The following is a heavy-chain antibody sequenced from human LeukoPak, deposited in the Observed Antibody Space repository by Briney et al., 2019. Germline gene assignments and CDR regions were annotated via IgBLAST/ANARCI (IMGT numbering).Heavy chain of an antibody. J-gene: IGHJ4*02. V-gene: IGHV3-30*14. CDR2: ISYDGSNR. Sequence: PGGSLRLSCAASGFTFSTYAMHWVRRAPGKGLEWVALISYDGSNRYYADSVKGPFTISRDNSKNTLYLQMNTLRAEDTAVYYCAGNPGRYNHGVLDYWGQGTLVTVSS. CDR1: GFTFSTYA. CDR3: AGNPGRYNHGVLDY. D-gene: IGHD2-8*01.